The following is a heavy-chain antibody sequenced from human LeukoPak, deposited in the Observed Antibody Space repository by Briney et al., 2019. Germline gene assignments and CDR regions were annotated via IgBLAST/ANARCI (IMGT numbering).Heavy chain of an antibody. Sequence: PSETLSLTCTVSGGSISTYYWSWIRQPPGKGLEWIGYIYYSGSTNYNPSLKSRVTISVDTSKNQFSLKLSSVTAADTAVYYCARHYWYFDLWGRGTLVTVSS. CDR2: IYYSGST. V-gene: IGHV4-59*08. J-gene: IGHJ2*01. CDR1: GGSISTYY. CDR3: ARHYWYFDL.